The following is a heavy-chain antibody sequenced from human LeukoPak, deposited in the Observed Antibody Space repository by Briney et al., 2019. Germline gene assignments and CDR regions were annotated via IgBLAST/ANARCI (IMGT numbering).Heavy chain of an antibody. V-gene: IGHV3-53*01. CDR2: IYSGGST. Sequence: GGSLRLSCAASGFTFSDYYMSWIRQAPGKGLEWVSVIYSGGSTYYADSVKGRFTISRDNSKNTLYLQMNSLRAEDTAVYYCARVNRAYSGYDSFDYWGQGTLVTVSS. D-gene: IGHD5-12*01. J-gene: IGHJ4*02. CDR3: ARVNRAYSGYDSFDY. CDR1: GFTFSDYY.